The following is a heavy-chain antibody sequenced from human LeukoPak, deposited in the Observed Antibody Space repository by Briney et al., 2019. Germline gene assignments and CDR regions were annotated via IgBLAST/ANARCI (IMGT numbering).Heavy chain of an antibody. CDR1: GYTFTSYA. CDR3: ARESSWRFAP. Sequence: ASVKVSCKASGYTFTSYAMNWVRQAPGQGLEWMGWINPNSGGTNYAQKFQGRVTMTRDTSISTAYMELSRLRSDDTAVYYCARESSWRFAPWGQGTLVTVSS. D-gene: IGHD6-13*01. J-gene: IGHJ5*02. CDR2: INPNSGGT. V-gene: IGHV1-2*02.